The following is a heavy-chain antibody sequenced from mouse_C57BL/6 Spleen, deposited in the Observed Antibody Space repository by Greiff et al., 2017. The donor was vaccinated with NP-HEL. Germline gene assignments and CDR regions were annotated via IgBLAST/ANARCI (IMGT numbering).Heavy chain of an antibody. CDR3: ARSYGSLWYFDV. D-gene: IGHD1-1*01. V-gene: IGHV5-6*01. J-gene: IGHJ1*03. CDR1: GFTFSSYG. Sequence: EVQLVESGGDLVKPGGSLKLSCAASGFTFSSYGMSWVRQTPDKRLEWVATISSGGSYTYYPDSVKGRFTISRDNAKNTLYLQMSSLKSEDTAMYYCARSYGSLWYFDVWGTGTTVTVSS. CDR2: ISSGGSYT.